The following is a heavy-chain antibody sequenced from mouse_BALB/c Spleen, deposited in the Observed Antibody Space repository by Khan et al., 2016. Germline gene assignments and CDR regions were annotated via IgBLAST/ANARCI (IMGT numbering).Heavy chain of an antibody. CDR2: INTYTGEP. Sequence: QIQLVQSGPELKKPGETVKISCKATGYTFTNYGMNWVKQAPGKGLKWMGWINTYTGEPTYADDFKGRFAFSLETSASTAYLQINNLKNEDTATYFSARNYGNYYAMDYWGQGTSVTVSS. V-gene: IGHV9-3-1*01. CDR3: ARNYGNYYAMDY. CDR1: GYTFTNYG. D-gene: IGHD2-1*01. J-gene: IGHJ4*01.